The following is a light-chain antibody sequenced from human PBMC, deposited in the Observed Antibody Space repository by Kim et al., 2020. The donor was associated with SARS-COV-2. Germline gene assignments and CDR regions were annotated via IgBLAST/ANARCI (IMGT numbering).Light chain of an antibody. CDR1: QSLLHSSGYTY. Sequence: PASISCRSSQSLLHSSGYTYLDWYVQKPGQSPQLLINLGSHRASGVPNRFTASGSDTDFTLKISRVEAEDVGVYYCMQALQTPPWTFGQGTKV. J-gene: IGKJ1*01. CDR2: LGS. V-gene: IGKV2-28*01. CDR3: MQALQTPPWT.